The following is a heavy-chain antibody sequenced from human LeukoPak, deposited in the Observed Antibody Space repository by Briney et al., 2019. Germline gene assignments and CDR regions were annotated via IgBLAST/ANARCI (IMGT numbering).Heavy chain of an antibody. D-gene: IGHD2-2*02. CDR1: GFTFSSYA. Sequence: GGSLRFSCAASGFTFSSYAMSWVRQAPGKGLEWVSAISGSGGSTYYADSVKGRFTISRDNSKNTLYLQMNSLSAEDTDVCSCAIREYELLYSDWFDPSGQRTPV. CDR3: AIREYELLYSDWFDP. J-gene: IGHJ5*02. V-gene: IGHV3-23*01. CDR2: ISGSGGST.